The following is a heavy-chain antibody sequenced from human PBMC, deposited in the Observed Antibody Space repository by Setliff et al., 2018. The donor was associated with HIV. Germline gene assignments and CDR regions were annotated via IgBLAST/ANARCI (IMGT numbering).Heavy chain of an antibody. V-gene: IGHV4-4*09. Sequence: SETLSLTCTVAGGSISSYCWNWIRQPPGKGLEWIGYIFASGRSLYNPSLQSRVSISIDTSKNQFSLKLSSVTAADTAVYDCARRIDNSGSLPAKNWFDTWGQGRLVTVSS. D-gene: IGHD3-10*01. CDR3: ARRIDNSGSLPAKNWFDT. J-gene: IGHJ5*02. CDR1: GGSISSYC. CDR2: IFASGRS.